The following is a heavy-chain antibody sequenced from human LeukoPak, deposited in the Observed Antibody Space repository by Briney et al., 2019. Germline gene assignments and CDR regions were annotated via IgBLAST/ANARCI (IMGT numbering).Heavy chain of an antibody. J-gene: IGHJ6*03. CDR1: GFIFSNYG. CDR2: IRYDGTEK. CDR3: VKGLSYYIDV. V-gene: IGHV3-30*02. Sequence: GGSLRLSCGASGFIFSNYGMHWVRQAPGKGLEWVSFIRYDGTEKYYADSVKGRFTISRDNSKNTLNLQLNSLRIEDTAIYYCVKGLSYYIDVWGKGTTVTISS.